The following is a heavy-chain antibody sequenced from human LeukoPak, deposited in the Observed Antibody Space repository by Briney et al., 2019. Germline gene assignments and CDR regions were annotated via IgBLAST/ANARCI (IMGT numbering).Heavy chain of an antibody. CDR2: VYYSGTT. V-gene: IGHV4-59*08. CDR3: ARAIEVGAMTPFDY. J-gene: IGHJ4*02. CDR1: GGSISSYY. D-gene: IGHD1-26*01. Sequence: SETLSLTCTVSGGSISSYYWSWIRQPPGKGLEWIGYVYYSGTTNYNPSLKSRVIISVDTSKNQFSLKLSSVTAADTAVYYCARAIEVGAMTPFDYWGQGTLVTVSS.